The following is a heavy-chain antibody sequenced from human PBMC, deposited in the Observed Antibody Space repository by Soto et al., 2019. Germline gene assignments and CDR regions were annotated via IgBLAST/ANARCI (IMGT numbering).Heavy chain of an antibody. CDR2: IIPIFGTA. J-gene: IGHJ5*02. V-gene: IGHV1-69*13. CDR1: GGTFSSYA. CDR3: AREGYGSGSLTNWFDP. Sequence: SVKVSCKASGGTFSSYAISWVRQAPGQGLEWMGGIIPIFGTANYAQKFQGRVTITADESTSTAYMELSSLRSEDTAVYYCAREGYGSGSLTNWFDPRGQGTLVTVSS. D-gene: IGHD3-10*01.